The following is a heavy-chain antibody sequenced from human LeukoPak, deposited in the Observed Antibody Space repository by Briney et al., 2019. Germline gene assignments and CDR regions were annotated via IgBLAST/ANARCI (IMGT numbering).Heavy chain of an antibody. Sequence: ASVKVSCKASGYTFTDYYMHWVRQAPGQGLEWMGWINLNSRGTNYAQKFQGRVTMTRDTSISTAYMELNRLRSDDTAVYYCARVSRWYGSGSYSSYWGQGTLVTVSS. CDR1: GYTFTDYY. V-gene: IGHV1-2*02. CDR2: INLNSRGT. D-gene: IGHD3-10*01. J-gene: IGHJ4*02. CDR3: ARVSRWYGSGSYSSY.